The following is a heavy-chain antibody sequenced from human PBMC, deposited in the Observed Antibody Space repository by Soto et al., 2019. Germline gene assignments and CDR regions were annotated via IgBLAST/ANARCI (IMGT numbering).Heavy chain of an antibody. Sequence: QVQLQESGPGLVKPSQTLSLTCTVSGGSISSGDYYWSWIRQPPGKGLEWIGYIYYSGSTYYNPSLTRRVTISVDTSKNQFSLKLSSVTAADPAVYYCARGPTGYYIDDWGQGTLVPVSS. V-gene: IGHV4-30-4*01. J-gene: IGHJ4*02. CDR2: IYYSGST. CDR3: ARGPTGYYIDD. CDR1: GGSISSGDYY.